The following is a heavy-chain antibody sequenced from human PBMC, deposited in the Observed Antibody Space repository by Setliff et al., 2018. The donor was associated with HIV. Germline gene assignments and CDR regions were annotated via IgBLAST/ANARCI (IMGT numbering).Heavy chain of an antibody. CDR1: GFTFSSYA. Sequence: GGSLRLSCAASGFTFSSYAMSWVRQAPGKGLEWVSVISGSGGSTYYADSVKGRFTISRDNAKNSLFLQMNSLRAEDTAVYYCAREIRAGDYPPYNYYFYMDVWGKGTTVTVSS. D-gene: IGHD4-17*01. J-gene: IGHJ6*03. CDR3: AREIRAGDYPPYNYYFYMDV. V-gene: IGHV3-23*01. CDR2: ISGSGGST.